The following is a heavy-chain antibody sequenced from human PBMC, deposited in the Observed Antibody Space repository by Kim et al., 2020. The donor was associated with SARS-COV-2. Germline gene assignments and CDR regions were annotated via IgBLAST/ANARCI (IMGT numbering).Heavy chain of an antibody. Sequence: GGSLRLSCAASGFTFSSYWMSWVRQAPGKGLEWVANIKQDGSEKYYVDSVKGRFTISRDNAKKSLYLQMNSLRAEDTAVYYCARGGYRGYLYGMDVWGQGTTVTVSS. CDR2: IKQDGSEK. CDR3: ARGGYRGYLYGMDV. V-gene: IGHV3-7*05. J-gene: IGHJ6*02. CDR1: GFTFSSYW. D-gene: IGHD5-12*01.